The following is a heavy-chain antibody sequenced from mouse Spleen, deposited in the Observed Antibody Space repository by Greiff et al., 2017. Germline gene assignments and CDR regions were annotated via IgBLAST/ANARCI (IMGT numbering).Heavy chain of an antibody. CDR1: GFTFSDYG. V-gene: IGHV5-17*01. CDR2: ISSGSSTI. CDR3: ARRTIGPYYYAMDY. D-gene: IGHD2-14*01. Sequence: EVHLVESGGGLVKPGGSLKLSCAASGFTFSDYGMHWVRQAPEKGLEWVAYISSGSSTIYYADTVKGRFTISRDNAKNTLFLQMTSLRSEDTAMYYCARRTIGPYYYAMDYWGQGTSVTVSS. J-gene: IGHJ4*01.